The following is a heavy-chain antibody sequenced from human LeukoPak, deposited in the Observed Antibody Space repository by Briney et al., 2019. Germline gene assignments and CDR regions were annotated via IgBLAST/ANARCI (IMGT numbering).Heavy chain of an antibody. Sequence: GGSLRLSCAASGFTFSSYGMHWVRQAPGKGLEWVAVISYDGSNNYYADSVKGRFTISRDNSKNTLYLQMNSLRAEDTAVYYCAKWDRDFDSSGYYWGFDYWGQGTLVTVSS. J-gene: IGHJ4*02. CDR1: GFTFSSYG. D-gene: IGHD3-22*01. CDR2: ISYDGSNN. CDR3: AKWDRDFDSSGYYWGFDY. V-gene: IGHV3-30*18.